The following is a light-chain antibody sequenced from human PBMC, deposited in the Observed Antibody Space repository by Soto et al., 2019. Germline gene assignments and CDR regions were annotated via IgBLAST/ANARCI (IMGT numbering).Light chain of an antibody. CDR1: QSVSTY. Sequence: EIVMTQSPATLSVSPGEGATLSCRASQSVSTYLAWYQQKPGQPPRLLIYGASTRATGIPARFSGSGSGTDFTLTISSLQSEDFAVYYCQQYNDWPPLFTFGPGTKVDIK. CDR3: QQYNDWPPLFT. CDR2: GAS. J-gene: IGKJ3*01. V-gene: IGKV3-15*01.